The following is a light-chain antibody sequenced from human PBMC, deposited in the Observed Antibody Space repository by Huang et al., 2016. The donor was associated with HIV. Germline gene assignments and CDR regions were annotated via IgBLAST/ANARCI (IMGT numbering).Light chain of an antibody. CDR2: GAS. CDR1: QSISSTY. Sequence: EIVLTQSPGTLSLSPGERATLSCRASQSISSTYFSWYQQKPGQAPRLLIHGASSRATGIPDRFSGSGSGTDFTRTISRLEPEDFAVYYCQQYGISAWTFGQGTKVEIK. CDR3: QQYGISAWT. J-gene: IGKJ1*01. V-gene: IGKV3-20*01.